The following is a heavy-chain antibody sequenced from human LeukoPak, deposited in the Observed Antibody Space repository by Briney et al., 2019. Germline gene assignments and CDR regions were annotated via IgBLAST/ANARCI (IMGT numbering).Heavy chain of an antibody. CDR1: GYTFTSYG. CDR3: SLVIGASQSIRPFDY. CDR2: ISAYNGNT. J-gene: IGHJ4*02. D-gene: IGHD3-22*01. Sequence: ASVKVSCKASGYTFTSYGISWVRQAPGQGLEWMGWISAYNGNTNYAQKLQGRVTMTTDTSTSTAYMELRSLRSDDTAVYHCSLVIGASQSIRPFDYWGQGTLVTVSS. V-gene: IGHV1-18*01.